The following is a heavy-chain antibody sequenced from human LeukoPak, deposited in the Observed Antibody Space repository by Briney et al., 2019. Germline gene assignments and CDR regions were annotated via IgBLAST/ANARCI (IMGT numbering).Heavy chain of an antibody. CDR3: AKDETFWSGYFDY. V-gene: IGHV3-23*01. J-gene: IGHJ4*02. CDR1: GFIFSDYV. Sequence: GGSLRLSCAGSGFIFSDYVISWVRQAPGKGLEWVSASGTGGRTYYADSVKGRFTISRDNSKNTLYLQMNSLRAEDTAVYYCAKDETFWSGYFDYWGQGTLVTVSS. D-gene: IGHD3-3*01. CDR2: SGTGGRT.